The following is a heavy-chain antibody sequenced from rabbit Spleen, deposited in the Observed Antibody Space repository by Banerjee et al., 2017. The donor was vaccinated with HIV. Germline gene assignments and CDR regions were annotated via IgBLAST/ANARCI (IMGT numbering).Heavy chain of an antibody. V-gene: IGHV1S40*01. D-gene: IGHD1-1*01. J-gene: IGHJ4*01. Sequence: QSLEESGGGLVQPEGSLTLTCKASGFDFSRGYDMCWVRQAPGKGLEWIGCIYTGNVKTYYARWAKGRFTISKTSSTTVTLQMTSLTVADTATYFCARDTGSGHYIDAYFDLWGPGTLVTVS. CDR3: ARDTGSGHYIDAYFDL. CDR2: IYTGNVKT. CDR1: GFDFSRGYD.